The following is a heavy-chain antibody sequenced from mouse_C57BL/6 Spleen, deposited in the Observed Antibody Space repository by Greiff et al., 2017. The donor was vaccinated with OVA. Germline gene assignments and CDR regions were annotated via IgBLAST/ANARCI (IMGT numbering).Heavy chain of an antibody. Sequence: VQLQQSGPELVKPGASVKISCKASGYAFSSSWMNWVKQRPGKGLEGIGRIYPGDGDTNYNGTFKGKATLTADKSSSTAYMQLSSLTSEDSAVYFCARGTTVVAPYSMDYWGQGTSVTVSS. J-gene: IGHJ4*01. CDR3: ARGTTVVAPYSMDY. D-gene: IGHD1-1*01. CDR1: GYAFSSSW. V-gene: IGHV1-82*01. CDR2: IYPGDGDT.